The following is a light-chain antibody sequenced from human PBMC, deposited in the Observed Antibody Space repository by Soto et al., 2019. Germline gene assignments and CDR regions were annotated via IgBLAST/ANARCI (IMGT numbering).Light chain of an antibody. CDR2: LNSDGSH. V-gene: IGLV4-69*01. Sequence: QLVLTQSPSASASLGASVKLTCTLSSGHSSYTIAWHQQQPEKGPRYLMKLNSDGSHRKGDGIPDRFSGSSSGAERYLTISSLQSEDEADYYCQTWGTGFRVFGGGTKLTVI. CDR1: SGHSSYT. J-gene: IGLJ3*02. CDR3: QTWGTGFRV.